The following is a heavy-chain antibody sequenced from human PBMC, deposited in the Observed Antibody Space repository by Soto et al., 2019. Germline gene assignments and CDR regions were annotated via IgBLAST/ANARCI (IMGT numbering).Heavy chain of an antibody. J-gene: IGHJ4*02. V-gene: IGHV4-34*01. D-gene: IGHD1-26*01. Sequence: SETLSLTCAVYGGSFSGYYWSWIRQPPGKGLEWIGEINHSGSTNYNPSLKSRVTTSVDTSKNQFSLKLSSVTAADMAVYYCARAWYSGSYFDYWGQGTLVTVSS. CDR1: GGSFSGYY. CDR2: INHSGST. CDR3: ARAWYSGSYFDY.